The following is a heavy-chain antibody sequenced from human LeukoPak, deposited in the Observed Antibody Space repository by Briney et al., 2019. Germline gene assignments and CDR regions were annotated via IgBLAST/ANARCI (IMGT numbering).Heavy chain of an antibody. Sequence: GGSLRLSCAASGFTFNTYAIYWVRQAPGKGLEWVSGICGSGGCTYYADSVKGRFTISRDNSKNTVYLQMNSLTADDTAVYYCAKTTVGYSSGRYPGWPADCWGQGTLVTVST. CDR2: ICGSGGCT. D-gene: IGHD6-19*01. CDR1: GFTFNTYA. CDR3: AKTTVGYSSGRYPGWPADC. V-gene: IGHV3-23*01. J-gene: IGHJ4*02.